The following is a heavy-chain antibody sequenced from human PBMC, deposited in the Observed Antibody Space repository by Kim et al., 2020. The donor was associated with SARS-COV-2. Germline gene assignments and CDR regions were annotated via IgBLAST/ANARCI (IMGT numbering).Heavy chain of an antibody. CDR2: IYHSGST. J-gene: IGHJ3*02. V-gene: IGHV4-4*02. Sequence: SETLSLTCAVSGGSISSSNWWRWVRQPPGKGLEWIGEIYHSGSTNYNPSLKSRVTISVDKSKNQFSLQLSSVTAADTAVYYCARDFKGFNDAFDIWGQGAMVTVSS. D-gene: IGHD3-10*01. CDR3: ARDFKGFNDAFDI. CDR1: GGSISSSNW.